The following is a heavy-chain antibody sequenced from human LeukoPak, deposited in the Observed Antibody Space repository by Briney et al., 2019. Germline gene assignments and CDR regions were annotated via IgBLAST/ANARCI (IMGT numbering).Heavy chain of an antibody. CDR2: INHIGGT. J-gene: IGHJ4*02. CDR1: GGSFSGYY. CDR3: ARTLYRQDIDY. D-gene: IGHD3-16*02. Sequence: PSETLSLTCGVYGGSFSGYYWSWIRQPPGKGLEWIGEINHIGGTNYNPSLKSRVTISVDTSKNQFSLKLSSVTAADTAVYYCARTLYRQDIDYWGQGTLVTVSS. V-gene: IGHV4-34*01.